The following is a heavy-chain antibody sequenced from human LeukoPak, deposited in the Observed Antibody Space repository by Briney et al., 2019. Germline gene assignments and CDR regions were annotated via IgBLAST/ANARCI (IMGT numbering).Heavy chain of an antibody. CDR1: GVSFSGYY. Sequence: PSETLSLTCAVYGVSFSGYYWSWIRQPPGKGLEWIGEINHSGSTNYNPSLKSRVTISVDTSKNQFSLKLSSVTAADTAVYYCARGLIAARPNDYWGQGTLVTVSS. V-gene: IGHV4-34*01. D-gene: IGHD6-6*01. CDR3: ARGLIAARPNDY. CDR2: INHSGST. J-gene: IGHJ4*02.